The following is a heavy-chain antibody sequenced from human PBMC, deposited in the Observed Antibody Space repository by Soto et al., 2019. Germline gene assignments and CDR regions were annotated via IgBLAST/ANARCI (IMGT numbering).Heavy chain of an antibody. CDR1: VFTFSTNY. D-gene: IGHD2-15*01. CDR2: IYSNGNT. Sequence: GSLRLSCAASVFTFSTNYRTWVRQTPGKGLEWVSIIYSNGNTYYADSVKGRFTISRDNSKNTLYLQMNSLRVDDTAVYYCVVEDLGMEVWGQGTTVTVSS. J-gene: IGHJ6*02. V-gene: IGHV3-53*01. CDR3: VVEDLGMEV.